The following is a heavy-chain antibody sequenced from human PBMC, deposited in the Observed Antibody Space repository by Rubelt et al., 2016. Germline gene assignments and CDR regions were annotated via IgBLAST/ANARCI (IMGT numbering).Heavy chain of an antibody. Sequence: EVQLVESGGGLVQPGRSLRLSCAASGFTFNNYAMTWVRQAPGKGLEWVSTISGSGGNTYYADSVKGRFTISRDNSKSTLYLQMNSLGDEDTALYHCAKSPDSFYFGSGSDFDYWGQGSLVTVSS. CDR1: GFTFNNYA. J-gene: IGHJ4*02. CDR3: AKSPDSFYFGSGSDFDY. CDR2: ISGSGGNT. D-gene: IGHD3-10*01. V-gene: IGHV3-23*04.